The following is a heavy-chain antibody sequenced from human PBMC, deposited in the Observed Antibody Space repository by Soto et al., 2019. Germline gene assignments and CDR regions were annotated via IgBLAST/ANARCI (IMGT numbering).Heavy chain of an antibody. D-gene: IGHD3-10*01. J-gene: IGHJ5*02. CDR2: INHSGST. CDR1: GGSFSGYY. V-gene: IGHV4-34*01. CDR3: ARGRGENYYGSGSYYKNWFDP. Sequence: TLSLTCAVYGGSFSGYYWSWIRQPPGKGLEWIGEINHSGSTNYNPSLKSRVTISVDTSKNQFSLKLSSVTAADTAVYYCARGRGENYYGSGSYYKNWFDPWGQGTLVTVSS.